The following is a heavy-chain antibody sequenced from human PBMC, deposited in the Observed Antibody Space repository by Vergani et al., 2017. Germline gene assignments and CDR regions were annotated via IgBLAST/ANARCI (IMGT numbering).Heavy chain of an antibody. D-gene: IGHD3-22*01. J-gene: IGHJ4*02. V-gene: IGHV5-51*01. CDR1: GYSFTNYW. Sequence: EVQLVQSGAEVKKLGESLKIPCQISGYSFTNYWIGWVRQMPGKGLDWMGIIHPADSDTRYSPSFQGQVTISVDKSISTAYLQRSSLRASDSAMYYFARLYGRDSSGSKYFDYWGQGTLVTVSS. CDR2: IHPADSDT. CDR3: ARLYGRDSSGSKYFDY.